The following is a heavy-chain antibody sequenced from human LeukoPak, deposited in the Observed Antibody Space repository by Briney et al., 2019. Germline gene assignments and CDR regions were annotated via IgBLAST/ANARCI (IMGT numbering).Heavy chain of an antibody. CDR2: ISWNSGSI. Sequence: LRLSCAASGFTFDDYAMHWVRQAPGKGLEWVSGISWNSGSIGYADSVKGRFTISRDNAKNSLYLQMNSLRAEDTALYYCAKDMGRWLQYDLFDYWGQGTLVTVSS. V-gene: IGHV3-9*01. CDR1: GFTFDDYA. D-gene: IGHD5-24*01. CDR3: AKDMGRWLQYDLFDY. J-gene: IGHJ4*02.